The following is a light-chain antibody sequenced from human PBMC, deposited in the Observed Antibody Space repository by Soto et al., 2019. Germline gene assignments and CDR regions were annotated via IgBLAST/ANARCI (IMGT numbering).Light chain of an antibody. J-gene: IGKJ5*01. Sequence: TQPPAILSVSKGEGATLSCRASQSVSSNLAWYQQKPGQAPRLLIYGASRRATGIADRFSGSGSGTDFTLTISRLDPEDFAVYYCQQYGGSPWPFGQVTRLEI. CDR3: QQYGGSPWP. CDR2: GAS. V-gene: IGKV3-20*01. CDR1: QSVSSN.